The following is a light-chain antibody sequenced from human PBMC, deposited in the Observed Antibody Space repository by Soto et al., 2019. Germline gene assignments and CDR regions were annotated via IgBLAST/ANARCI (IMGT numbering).Light chain of an antibody. J-gene: IGLJ2*01. Sequence: QAVVTQPPSVSGAPGQRVTISCTGSTTNIGAGYEVHWYQQRPGTAPKLLVSGHNIRPSGVPDRFYGSKSGTSASLAITGLQAEDEADYYCATWDDSLPAVFGGGTKLTVL. CDR3: ATWDDSLPAV. CDR2: GHN. CDR1: TTNIGAGYE. V-gene: IGLV1-40*01.